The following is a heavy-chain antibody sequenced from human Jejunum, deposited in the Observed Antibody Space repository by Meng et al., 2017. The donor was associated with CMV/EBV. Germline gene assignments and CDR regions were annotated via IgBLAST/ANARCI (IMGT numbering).Heavy chain of an antibody. CDR2: INPSGGIS. CDR1: GYTFTSHY. D-gene: IGHD3-10*01. CDR3: ARDRGMKSTGGPFDY. V-gene: IGHV1-46*01. J-gene: IGHJ4*02. Sequence: SGYTFTSHYIEWVRQAPGQGLEWMAIINPSGGISSAPAQKFQGRVTMTRDASTSTVYMELSSLRSEDTAIYYCARDRGMKSTGGPFDYWGQGTLVTVSS.